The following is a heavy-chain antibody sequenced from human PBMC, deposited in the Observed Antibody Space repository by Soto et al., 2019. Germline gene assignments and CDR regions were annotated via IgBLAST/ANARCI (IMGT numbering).Heavy chain of an antibody. J-gene: IGHJ6*02. Sequence: QVQLVQSGAEVKKPGSSVKVSCKASGGTFSSYTIIWVRQAPGQGLEWMGRIIPILGIANYAQKFQGRVTITAAKSTSTAYMELSSLRSEDTAVYYCASLMSSGYYYGMDVWGQGTTVTVSS. CDR3: ASLMSSGYYYGMDV. CDR2: IIPILGIA. CDR1: GGTFSSYT. V-gene: IGHV1-69*02. D-gene: IGHD3-10*01.